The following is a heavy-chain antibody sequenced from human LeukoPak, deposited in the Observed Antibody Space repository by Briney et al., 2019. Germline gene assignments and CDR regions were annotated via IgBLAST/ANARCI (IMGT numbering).Heavy chain of an antibody. Sequence: PGGSLRLSCAASGFTFSSYWMSWVRQAPGKGLEWVAHIKQDGSEKYYVDSVKGRFTISRDNAKNSLYLQMNSLRAEDTAVYYCARERRGITMIVVVKDYFDYWGQGTLVTVSS. CDR1: GFTFSSYW. V-gene: IGHV3-7*01. CDR3: ARERRGITMIVVVKDYFDY. CDR2: IKQDGSEK. J-gene: IGHJ4*02. D-gene: IGHD3-22*01.